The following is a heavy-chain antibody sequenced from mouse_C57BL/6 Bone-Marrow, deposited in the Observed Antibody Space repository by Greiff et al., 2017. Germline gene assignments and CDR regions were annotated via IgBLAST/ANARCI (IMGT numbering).Heavy chain of an antibody. CDR3: TREGAGTGAY. Sequence: EVQRVESGEGLVKPGGSLKLSCAASGFTFSSYAMSWVRQTPEKRLEWVAYISSGGDYIYYADTVKGRFTISRDNARNTLYLQMSSLKSEDTAMYYCTREGAGTGAYWGQGTLVTVSA. J-gene: IGHJ3*01. D-gene: IGHD4-1*01. CDR1: GFTFSSYA. V-gene: IGHV5-9-1*02. CDR2: ISSGGDYI.